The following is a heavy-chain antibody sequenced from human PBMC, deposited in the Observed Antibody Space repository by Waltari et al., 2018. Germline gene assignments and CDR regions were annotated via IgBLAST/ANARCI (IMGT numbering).Heavy chain of an antibody. Sequence: QVQLQQWGAGLLKPSETLSLTCAVYGGSFRGYYWSWIRHPPGKGLEWIGETNHSGSTNYNPSLKSRVTISVDTSKNQFSLKLSSVTAADTAVYYCARGHRYYDSSGYGRWFDPWGQGTLVTVSS. CDR3: ARGHRYYDSSGYGRWFDP. CDR2: TNHSGST. D-gene: IGHD3-22*01. CDR1: GGSFRGYY. J-gene: IGHJ5*02. V-gene: IGHV4-34*01.